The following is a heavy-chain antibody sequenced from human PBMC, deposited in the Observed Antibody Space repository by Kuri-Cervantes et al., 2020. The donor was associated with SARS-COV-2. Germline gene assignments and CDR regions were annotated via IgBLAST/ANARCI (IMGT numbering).Heavy chain of an antibody. J-gene: IGHJ3*02. V-gene: IGHV3-9*01. CDR3: AKDIKDYYDSSGYYSVAFDI. CDR2: ISWNSGSI. CDR1: GFTFDDYA. Sequence: SLKISCAASGFTFDDYAMHWVRQAPGNGLEWVSGISWNSGSIGYADSVKGRFTISRDNAKNSLYLQMNSLRAEDTALYYCAKDIKDYYDSSGYYSVAFDIWGQGTMVTVSS. D-gene: IGHD3-22*01.